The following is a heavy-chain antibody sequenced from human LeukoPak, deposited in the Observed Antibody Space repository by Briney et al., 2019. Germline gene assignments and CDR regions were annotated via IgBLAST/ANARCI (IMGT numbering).Heavy chain of an antibody. CDR1: GGSISSSSYY. CDR2: IYYSGST. V-gene: IGHV4-39*07. J-gene: IGHJ6*02. Sequence: SETLSLTCTVSGGSISSSSYYWGWIRQPPGKGLEWIGSIYYSGSTYYNPSLKSRVTISVDKSKNQFSLKLSSVTAADTAVYYCAGVLRYPPCGMDVWGQGTTVTVSS. CDR3: AGVLRYPPCGMDV. D-gene: IGHD3-9*01.